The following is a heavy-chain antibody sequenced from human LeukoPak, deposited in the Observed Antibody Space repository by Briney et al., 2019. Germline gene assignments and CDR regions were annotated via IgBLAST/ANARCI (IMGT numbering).Heavy chain of an antibody. V-gene: IGHV4-4*02. D-gene: IGHD6-13*01. CDR1: GGSISSSYW. CDR2: IYHSGSA. CDR3: ALVPRYYYYYMDV. J-gene: IGHJ6*03. Sequence: SETLSLTCGVSGGSISSSYWWSWVRQPPGKGLEWIGEIYHSGSANYNPSLKSRVTISVDTSKNQFSLKLSSVTAADTAVYYCALVPRYYYYYMDVWGKGTTVTVSS.